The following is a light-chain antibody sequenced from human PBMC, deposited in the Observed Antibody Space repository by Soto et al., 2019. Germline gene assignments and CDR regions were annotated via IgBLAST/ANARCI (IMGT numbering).Light chain of an antibody. J-gene: IGKJ4*02. CDR1: QSIGNL. Sequence: DIQMTQSPSTLSASVGDRVIITCRASQSIGNLLAWYQQKPGKAPNLLIYKASTVESGVPSRFSGSGSGTEFTLTISSLQPDDFATYYCQHYNTYSPFGGGTKVEIK. CDR2: KAS. V-gene: IGKV1-5*03. CDR3: QHYNTYSP.